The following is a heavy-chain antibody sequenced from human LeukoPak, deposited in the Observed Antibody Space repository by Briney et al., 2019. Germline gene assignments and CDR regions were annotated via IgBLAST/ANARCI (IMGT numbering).Heavy chain of an antibody. CDR2: IIPIFGTA. D-gene: IGHD6-13*01. Sequence: SVKVSCTASGGTFSSYAISWVRQAPGQGLEWMGGIIPIFGTANYAQKFQGRVTITADESTSTAYMELSSLRSEDTAVYYCARDGVAAAGWGAFDIWGQGTMVTVSS. V-gene: IGHV1-69*13. J-gene: IGHJ3*02. CDR3: ARDGVAAAGWGAFDI. CDR1: GGTFSSYA.